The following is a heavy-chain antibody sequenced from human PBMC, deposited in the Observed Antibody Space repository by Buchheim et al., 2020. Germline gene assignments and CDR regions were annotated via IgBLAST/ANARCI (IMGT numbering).Heavy chain of an antibody. CDR1: GFTFSSYW. CDR3: ARDMASWGGLAHGAFDY. CDR2: IKQDGSEK. D-gene: IGHD3-16*01. Sequence: EVQLVESGGGLVQPGGSLRLSCAASGFTFSSYWMSWVRQAPGKGLDWVANIKQDGSEKYYLDYVKGRFTISRDNAKNLLYLQMNSLRAEDTAVYYCARDMASWGGLAHGAFDYWGQGTL. V-gene: IGHV3-7*01. J-gene: IGHJ4*02.